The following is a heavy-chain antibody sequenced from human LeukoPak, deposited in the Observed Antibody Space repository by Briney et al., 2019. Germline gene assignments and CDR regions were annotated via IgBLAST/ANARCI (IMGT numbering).Heavy chain of an antibody. CDR1: GGSISSGGYY. CDR2: IYYSGST. J-gene: IGHJ6*02. CDR3: ARGAYDSSGYYPYYYYGMDV. D-gene: IGHD3-22*01. V-gene: IGHV4-31*03. Sequence: PSQTLSLTCTVSGGSISSGGYYWSWIRQHPGKGLEWIGYIYYSGSTYYNPSLKSRVTRSVDTSKNQFSLKLSSVAAADTAVYYCARGAYDSSGYYPYYYYGMDVWGQGTTVTVSS.